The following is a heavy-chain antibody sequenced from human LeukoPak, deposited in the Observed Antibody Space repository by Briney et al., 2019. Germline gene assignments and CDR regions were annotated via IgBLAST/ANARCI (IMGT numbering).Heavy chain of an antibody. Sequence: GGSLRLSCVGSGFTLSSYTMTWVRQAPGKGLEWVSAITGSDGSTYYADSVKGRFTISRDNSKNTLHLQMNSLRAEDAAVYYCARKYDSSGYYPLGYWGQGTLVSVSS. J-gene: IGHJ4*02. CDR3: ARKYDSSGYYPLGY. CDR2: ITGSDGST. CDR1: GFTLSSYT. V-gene: IGHV3-23*01. D-gene: IGHD3-22*01.